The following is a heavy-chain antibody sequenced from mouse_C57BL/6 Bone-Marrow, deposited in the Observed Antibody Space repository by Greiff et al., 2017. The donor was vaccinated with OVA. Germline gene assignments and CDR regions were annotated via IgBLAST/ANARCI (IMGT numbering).Heavy chain of an antibody. CDR3: TRSGKLVDY. CDR1: GYTFTDYE. D-gene: IGHD4-1*01. CDR2: IDPETGGT. J-gene: IGHJ2*01. V-gene: IGHV1-15*01. Sequence: VQLQQSGAELVRPGASVTLSCKASGYTFTDYEMHWVQQTPVHGLEWIGAIDPETGGTAYNQKFKGKAILTADKSSSTAYMELRSLTSEDSAVYYCTRSGKLVDYWGQGTTLTVSS.